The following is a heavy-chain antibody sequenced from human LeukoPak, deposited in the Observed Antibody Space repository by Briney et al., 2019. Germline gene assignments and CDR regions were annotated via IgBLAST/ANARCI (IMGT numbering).Heavy chain of an antibody. CDR3: APHPCSGGACYLDY. D-gene: IGHD2-15*01. J-gene: IGHJ4*02. CDR1: GVTFSSYA. V-gene: IGHV3-30*04. CDR2: ISYHARDQ. Sequence: GGSLRLSCAASGVTFSSYAMHWVRQAPGKGRGWVTVISYHARDQFYADSVKGGFTVSRDNSKNTLYLNMNSLSAEDSAVYYCAPHPCSGGACYLDYWGQGTLVTVSS.